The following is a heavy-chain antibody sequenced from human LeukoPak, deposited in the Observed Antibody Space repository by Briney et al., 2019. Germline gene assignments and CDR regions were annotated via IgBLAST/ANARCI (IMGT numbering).Heavy chain of an antibody. CDR2: ISWNSGSI. CDR3: AKDRDSSGWYWFDP. Sequence: GGSLRLSCAASGFTFDDYAMHWVRQAPGKGLEWVSGISWNSGSIGYADSVKGRFTISRDNAKNSLYLQMNSLRAEDAALDYCAKDRDSSGWYWFDPWGQGTLVTVSS. V-gene: IGHV3-9*01. CDR1: GFTFDDYA. D-gene: IGHD6-19*01. J-gene: IGHJ5*02.